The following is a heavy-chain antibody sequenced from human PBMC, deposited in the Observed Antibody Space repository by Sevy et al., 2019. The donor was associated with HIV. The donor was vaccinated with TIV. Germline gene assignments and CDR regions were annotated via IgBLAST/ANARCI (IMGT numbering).Heavy chain of an antibody. CDR3: TKDLGTVYFDY. V-gene: IGHV3-30*02. D-gene: IGHD4-17*01. CDR1: GFTFSDHG. J-gene: IGHJ4*02. Sequence: GGSPRLSCAASGFTFSDHGMHWVRQAPGKGLEWVSFVSYDGRSKDYADSVKGRFTISRDNSKNTVSLRMDSLRAEDTAVYYCTKDLGTVYFDYWGRGTLVTVSS. CDR2: VSYDGRSK.